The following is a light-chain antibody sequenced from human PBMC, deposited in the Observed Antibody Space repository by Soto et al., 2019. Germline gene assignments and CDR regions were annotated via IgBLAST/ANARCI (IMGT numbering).Light chain of an antibody. CDR3: SSYAGSNNLV. CDR2: EVS. J-gene: IGLJ2*01. CDR1: SSDVGAYNY. V-gene: IGLV2-8*01. Sequence: QSVLTQPPSASGSPGQSVTISCTGTSSDVGAYNYVSWYQQHPGKAPQVMIYEVSKRPSGVPDRFSGSKSGNTASLTVSGLQAEDEADYYCSSYAGSNNLVVGGGTKLTVL.